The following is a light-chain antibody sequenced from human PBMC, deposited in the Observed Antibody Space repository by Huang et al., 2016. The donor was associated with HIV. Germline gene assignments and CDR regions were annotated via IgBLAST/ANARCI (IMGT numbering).Light chain of an antibody. J-gene: IGKJ1*01. CDR1: QSVKSN. CDR2: SAT. Sequence: EIVMTQSPATLSVSPGERATLSCRASQSVKSNFAWYQQKPGQAPRLLIDSATTRATGIPARFSGSGSGTEFTLTISSLQSEDCAVYYCQQYNDWPPWTFGQGTKVEIK. CDR3: QQYNDWPPWT. V-gene: IGKV3-15*01.